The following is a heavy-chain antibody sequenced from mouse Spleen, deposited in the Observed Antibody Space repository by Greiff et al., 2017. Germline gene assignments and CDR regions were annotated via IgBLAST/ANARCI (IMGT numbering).Heavy chain of an antibody. CDR2: INPYNVGT. CDR1: GYTFTSYV. D-gene: IGHD3-1*01. CDR3: ARSGFYYAMDY. J-gene: IGHJ4*01. Sequence: EVKLMESGPELVKPGASVKMSCKASGYTFTSYVMHWVKQRPGQGLEWIGYINPYNVGTKYNEKFKGKATLTSDKSSSTAYMELSSLTSEDSAVYYCARSGFYYAMDYWGQGTSVTVSS. V-gene: IGHV1-14*01.